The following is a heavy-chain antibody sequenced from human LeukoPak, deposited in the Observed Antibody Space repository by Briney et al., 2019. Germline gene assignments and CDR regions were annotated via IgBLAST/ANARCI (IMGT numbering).Heavy chain of an antibody. V-gene: IGHV4-34*01. CDR3: ARAPSGLLWFGELSPNHYYGMDV. D-gene: IGHD3-10*01. CDR1: GGSFSGYY. Sequence: SETLSLTCAVYGGSFSGYYWSWIRQPPGKGLEWIGEINHSGSTNYNPSLKSRVTISVDTSKNQFSLKLSSVTAADTAVYYCARAPSGLLWFGELSPNHYYGMDVWGKGTSVTVSS. CDR2: INHSGST. J-gene: IGHJ6*04.